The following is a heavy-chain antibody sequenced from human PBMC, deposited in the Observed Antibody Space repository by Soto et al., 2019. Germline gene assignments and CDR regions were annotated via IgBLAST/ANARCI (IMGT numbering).Heavy chain of an antibody. CDR1: GFTFSSYG. Sequence: QVQLVESGGGVVQPGRSLRLSCAASGFTFSSYGMHWVRQAPGKGLEWVADIWYDGSNKYYADSVKGRFTISRDNSKNTLYLQMNSLRAEDTAVYYCARGWISGWYDTKYYFDYWGQGTLVTVSP. V-gene: IGHV3-33*01. J-gene: IGHJ4*02. CDR2: IWYDGSNK. D-gene: IGHD6-19*01. CDR3: ARGWISGWYDTKYYFDY.